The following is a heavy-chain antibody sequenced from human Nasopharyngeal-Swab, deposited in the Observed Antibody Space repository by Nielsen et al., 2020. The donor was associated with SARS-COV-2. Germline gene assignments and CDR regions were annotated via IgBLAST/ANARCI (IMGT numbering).Heavy chain of an antibody. V-gene: IGHV7-4-1*02. J-gene: IGHJ5*02. Sequence: ASGKVSCKASGYTFTSDAINWERQAPGQGLEWMGWINTNTGNPTYAQGFTGRFVFSLDTSVSTAYLQISSLKAEDTAVYYCARAGSSLTGRWFDPWGQGTLVTVSS. CDR2: INTNTGNP. D-gene: IGHD6-13*01. CDR3: ARAGSSLTGRWFDP. CDR1: GYTFTSDA.